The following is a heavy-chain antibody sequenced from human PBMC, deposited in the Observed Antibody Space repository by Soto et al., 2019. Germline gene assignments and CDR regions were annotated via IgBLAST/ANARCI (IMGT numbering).Heavy chain of an antibody. J-gene: IGHJ3*02. CDR3: ARVRPAHAFDI. CDR2: INPSGGSP. CDR1: GYTFTSYY. Sequence: QVQLVQSGAEVKKPGASVKVSCKASGYTFTSYYMHWVRQAPGQGLEWMGIINPSGGSPSYAQKFQGRGTMTRDTSTSTVYMELSSLRSEDTAVYYCARVRPAHAFDIWCQGTMVTVSS. V-gene: IGHV1-46*01.